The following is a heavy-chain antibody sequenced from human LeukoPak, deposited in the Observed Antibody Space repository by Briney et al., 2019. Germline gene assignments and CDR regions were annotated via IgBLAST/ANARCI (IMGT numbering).Heavy chain of an antibody. Sequence: PSETLSLTCTVSGGSISSYYWSWIRQPPGKGLEWIGYIYYSGSTNYNPSLKSRVTISVDTSKNQFSLKLSSVTAADTAVYYCARDYYDSSGYYDGWSDPWGQGTLVTVSS. CDR3: ARDYYDSSGYYDGWSDP. J-gene: IGHJ5*02. D-gene: IGHD3-22*01. CDR1: GGSISSYY. CDR2: IYYSGST. V-gene: IGHV4-59*01.